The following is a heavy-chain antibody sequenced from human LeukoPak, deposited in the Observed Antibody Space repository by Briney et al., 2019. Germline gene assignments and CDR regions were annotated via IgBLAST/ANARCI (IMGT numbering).Heavy chain of an antibody. J-gene: IGHJ4*02. V-gene: IGHV5-51*01. D-gene: IGHD1-1*01. CDR1: GYSFTSYW. CDR3: ARLLLPLTHDPAFDY. Sequence: KVGESLKISCKGSGYSFTSYWIGWVRQMPGKGLEWMGIIYPSDSDTRYSPSFQGQVTISADKSISTAYLQWNSLKASDTAMYYCARLLLPLTHDPAFDYWGQGTLVTVSS. CDR2: IYPSDSDT.